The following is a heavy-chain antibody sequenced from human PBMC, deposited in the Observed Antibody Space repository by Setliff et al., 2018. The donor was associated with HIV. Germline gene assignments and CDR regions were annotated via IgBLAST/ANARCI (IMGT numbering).Heavy chain of an antibody. CDR1: GFTFISYA. CDR2: ISGSGVST. Sequence: GGSLRLSCAASGFTFISYAMRWVRQAPGKGLEWVSGISGSGVSTYYADSVKGRFSISRDNSKNTLYLQMSSLRADDTAVYYCVREWVADPWGQGTLVTVSS. V-gene: IGHV3-23*01. J-gene: IGHJ5*02. CDR3: VREWVADP. D-gene: IGHD1-26*01.